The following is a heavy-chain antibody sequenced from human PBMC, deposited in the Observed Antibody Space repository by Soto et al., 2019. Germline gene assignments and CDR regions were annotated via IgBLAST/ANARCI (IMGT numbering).Heavy chain of an antibody. CDR2: ISSSGSTI. Sequence: PGVSLRLSCAASGFTFSSYEMNWVRQAPGKGLEWVSYISSSGSTIYYADSVKGRFTISRDNAKNSLYLQMNSLRAEDTAVYYCARDGEKYSVHGMDVWGQGTTVTVSS. CDR3: ARDGEKYSVHGMDV. V-gene: IGHV3-48*03. CDR1: GFTFSSYE. D-gene: IGHD2-21*01. J-gene: IGHJ6*02.